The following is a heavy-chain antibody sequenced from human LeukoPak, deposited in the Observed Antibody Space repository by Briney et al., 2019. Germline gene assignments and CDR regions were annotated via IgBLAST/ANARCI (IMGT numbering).Heavy chain of an antibody. J-gene: IGHJ4*02. CDR2: ITREGSAA. D-gene: IGHD2-8*01. CDR3: AKDWHNGDDPLFDY. Sequence: GGSLRLSCVVSGFTFSSHSMSWVRQAPGKGLEWVADITREGSAAYYVDSVKGQFSIPRDNAKNSLYLQMNSLRAEDTAVYYCAKDWHNGDDPLFDYWGQGTVVTVSS. CDR1: GFTFSSHS. V-gene: IGHV3-7*05.